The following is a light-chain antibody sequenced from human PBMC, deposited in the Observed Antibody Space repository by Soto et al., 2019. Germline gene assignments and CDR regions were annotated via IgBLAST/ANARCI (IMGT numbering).Light chain of an antibody. Sequence: QSALTQPASVSGSPGQSITISCTGTSSEVGSYNLVSWYQQHPGKAPKLMIYEVSKRPSGVSNRFSGSKSGNTASLTISGLQAEDEADYYCCSYAGSSTYVFGTGTKATVL. CDR3: CSYAGSSTYV. CDR1: SSEVGSYNL. J-gene: IGLJ1*01. V-gene: IGLV2-23*02. CDR2: EVS.